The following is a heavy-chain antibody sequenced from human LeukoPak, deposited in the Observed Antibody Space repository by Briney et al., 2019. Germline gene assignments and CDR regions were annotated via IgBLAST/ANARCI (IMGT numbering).Heavy chain of an antibody. V-gene: IGHV3-66*01. D-gene: IGHD3-10*01. CDR1: GFTVSNNY. CDR3: AKGYYGSGSYAFDV. Sequence: GGSLRLSCAASGFTVSNNYMSRVRQAPGKGLEWVSLMYSDGSTYYADSVKGRFTISRDYSKNTLYLQMNSLRVEDTAVYYCAKGYYGSGSYAFDVWGQGTMVTVSS. J-gene: IGHJ3*01. CDR2: MYSDGST.